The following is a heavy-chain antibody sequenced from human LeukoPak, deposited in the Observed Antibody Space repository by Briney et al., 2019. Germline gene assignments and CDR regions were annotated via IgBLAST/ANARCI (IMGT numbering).Heavy chain of an antibody. Sequence: SETLSLTCTVSGGSISSSSYYWGWIRQPPGKGLEWIGSIYYSGSTYYNPSLKSRVTISVDTSKNQFSLKLSSVTAADTAVYYCARRGRGEMATDYWGQGTLVTVPS. J-gene: IGHJ4*02. D-gene: IGHD5-24*01. V-gene: IGHV4-39*01. CDR3: ARRGRGEMATDY. CDR2: IYYSGST. CDR1: GGSISSSSYY.